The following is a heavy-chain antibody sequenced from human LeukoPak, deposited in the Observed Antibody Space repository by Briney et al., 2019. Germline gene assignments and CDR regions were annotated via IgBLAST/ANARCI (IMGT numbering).Heavy chain of an antibody. Sequence: SETLSLTCSVSGGSISSYYWSWIRQPAGKGLEWIGRIYTSGSTNYNPSLKSRVTMSVDTSKNQFSLKLSSVTAADTAVYYCAREGGYCSSTSCSDAFDIWGQGTMVTVSS. D-gene: IGHD2-2*01. CDR3: AREGGYCSSTSCSDAFDI. J-gene: IGHJ3*02. V-gene: IGHV4-4*07. CDR1: GGSISSYY. CDR2: IYTSGST.